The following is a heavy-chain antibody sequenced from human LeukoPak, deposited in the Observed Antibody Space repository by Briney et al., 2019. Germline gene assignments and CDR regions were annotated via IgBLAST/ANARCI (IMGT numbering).Heavy chain of an antibody. D-gene: IGHD3-3*01. V-gene: IGHV3-48*01. CDR3: AGGFPGGV. CDR2: ISSSSSTI. J-gene: IGHJ6*04. CDR1: GFSFSKYI. Sequence: PGGSLRLSCPASGFSFSKYIMNWVRQAPGKGLEWVSYISSSSSTIFYADSVQGRFTISRDNAKNSLHLQMNSLRAEDTAVYYCAGGFPGGVWGKGTTVTVSS.